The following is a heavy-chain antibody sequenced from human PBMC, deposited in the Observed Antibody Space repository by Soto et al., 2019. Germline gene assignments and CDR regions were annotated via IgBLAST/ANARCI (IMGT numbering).Heavy chain of an antibody. D-gene: IGHD2-15*01. Sequence: SETLSLTCTVSGGSISSSSYYWGWIRQPPGKGLEWIGSIYYSGSTYYNPSLKSRVTISVDTSKNQFSLKLSSVTAADTAVYYCARDIVVVVAAWGLDPWGQGTLVTVSS. J-gene: IGHJ5*02. CDR2: IYYSGST. V-gene: IGHV4-39*01. CDR1: GGSISSSSYY. CDR3: ARDIVVVVAAWGLDP.